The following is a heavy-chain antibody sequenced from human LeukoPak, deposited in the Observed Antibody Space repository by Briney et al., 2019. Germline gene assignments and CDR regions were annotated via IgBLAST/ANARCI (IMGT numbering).Heavy chain of an antibody. D-gene: IGHD1-26*01. J-gene: IGHJ4*02. V-gene: IGHV1-18*01. CDR2: ICAKNGNK. CDR1: GYTFTNYG. CDR3: ARRIVGGHLGDY. Sequence: ASVKVSCKASGYTFTNYGMSWVRQAPGQGPEWLGWICAKNGNKDYAQKLQGRVTMTVDTSTSTAYMELRSLRSDDTAVYYCARRIVGGHLGDYWGQGTLVTVSS.